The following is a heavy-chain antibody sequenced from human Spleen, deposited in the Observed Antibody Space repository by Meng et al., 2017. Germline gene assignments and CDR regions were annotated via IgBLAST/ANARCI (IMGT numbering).Heavy chain of an antibody. Sequence: GESLKISCAASGFTFSSYAMSWVRQAPGKGLEWVSSISTSGTYIYYADSVKGRFTISRDNAQNSLYLQLNRLSAEDTAVYYCARTLGPSYSTGRFDAWGQGTLVTVSS. CDR1: GFTFSSYA. CDR3: ARTLGPSYSTGRFDA. CDR2: ISTSGTYI. V-gene: IGHV3-21*01. D-gene: IGHD6-25*01. J-gene: IGHJ5*02.